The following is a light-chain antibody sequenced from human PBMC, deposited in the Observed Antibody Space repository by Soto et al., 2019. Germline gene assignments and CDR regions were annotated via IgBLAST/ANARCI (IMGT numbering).Light chain of an antibody. J-gene: IGKJ1*01. CDR3: QQSYSTLWT. Sequence: DIQMTQSPSSLSASGGERVTITCRASQSISSYLNWYQQKPGKAPKLLIYAASSLQSGVPSRFSGSGSGTDFTLTISSLQPEDFATYYCQQSYSTLWTFGQGTKVDI. CDR2: AAS. V-gene: IGKV1-39*01. CDR1: QSISSY.